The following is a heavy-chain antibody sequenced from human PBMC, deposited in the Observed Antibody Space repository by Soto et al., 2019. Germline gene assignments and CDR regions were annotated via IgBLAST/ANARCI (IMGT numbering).Heavy chain of an antibody. CDR3: ARDRGVGQLVRNYYYGMDV. V-gene: IGHV3-30-3*01. CDR2: ISYDGSNK. J-gene: IGHJ6*02. Sequence: ESGGGVVQPGRSLRLSCAASGFTFSSYAMHWVRQAPGKGLEWVAVISYDGSNKYYADSVKGRFTISRDNSKNTLYLQMNSLRAEDTAVYYCARDRGVGQLVRNYYYGMDVWGQGTTVTVSS. CDR1: GFTFSSYA. D-gene: IGHD6-6*01.